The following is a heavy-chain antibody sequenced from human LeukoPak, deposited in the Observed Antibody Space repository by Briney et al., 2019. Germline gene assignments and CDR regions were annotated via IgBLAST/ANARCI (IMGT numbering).Heavy chain of an antibody. Sequence: GESLKISCKGSGYSFTSYWIGWVRQMPGKGLEWMGKIYPSDSYTKYSPSFQGHVIVSADKSISTAYLQWSSLKASDTAMYFCARASAASWYYFDYWGQGTLVTVSS. D-gene: IGHD6-13*01. CDR2: IYPSDSYT. J-gene: IGHJ4*02. CDR1: GYSFTSYW. CDR3: ARASAASWYYFDY. V-gene: IGHV5-10-1*01.